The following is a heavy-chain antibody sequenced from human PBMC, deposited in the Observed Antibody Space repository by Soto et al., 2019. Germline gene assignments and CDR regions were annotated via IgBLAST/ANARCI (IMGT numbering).Heavy chain of an antibody. CDR2: INSDGSSI. D-gene: IGHD2-15*01. CDR1: GFTLSSYW. Sequence: GGSLRLSCAASGFTLSSYWMQWVRQAPGKGLVWVSRINSDGSSISYADSAKGRFTISRDNAKNTLYLQMNSLRAEDTAVYYCAREVDIVVVVAARKDAFDIWGQGTMVTV. J-gene: IGHJ3*02. V-gene: IGHV3-74*01. CDR3: AREVDIVVVVAARKDAFDI.